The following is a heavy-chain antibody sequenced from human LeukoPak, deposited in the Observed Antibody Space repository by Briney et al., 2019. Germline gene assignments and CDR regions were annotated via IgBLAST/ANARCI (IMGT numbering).Heavy chain of an antibody. Sequence: GGSLRLSCAASGFTFSSDAMNWVRLAPGKGLEWVSSVGGSSGGSTQYADAVKGRFTVSRDNSKSTLYLQMNSLRADDTAIYYCAKGPFTMIVVGLYYFDYWGQGTLVTVSS. J-gene: IGHJ4*02. D-gene: IGHD3-22*01. CDR1: GFTFSSDA. CDR3: AKGPFTMIVVGLYYFDY. CDR2: VGGSSGGST. V-gene: IGHV3-23*01.